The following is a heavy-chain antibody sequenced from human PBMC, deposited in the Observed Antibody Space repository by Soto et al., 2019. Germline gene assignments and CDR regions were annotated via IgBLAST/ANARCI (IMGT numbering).Heavy chain of an antibody. CDR3: VTHNGYDGGNPYYYSHAMDV. J-gene: IGHJ6*02. CDR1: GFTFSDHH. V-gene: IGHV3-72*01. D-gene: IGHD5-12*01. Sequence: EVQLVESGGGLVQPGGSLRLSCAASGFTFSDHHMDWVRQAPGKGLEWVGRSRNKANSYTTDYAASVKGRFIISRDDSKKSLYLQLNSLKTEDTAVYYCVTHNGYDGGNPYYYSHAMDVWGQGTTVTVSS. CDR2: SRNKANSYTT.